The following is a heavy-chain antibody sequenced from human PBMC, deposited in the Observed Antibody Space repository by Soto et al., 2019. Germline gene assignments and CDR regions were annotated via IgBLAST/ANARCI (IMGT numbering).Heavy chain of an antibody. CDR1: GFNFKKFA. Sequence: VQLLESGGGVVQPGGSLRLSCVASGFNFKKFAMSWVRQAPGEGLEWVSGISCCGGSTSYADSVKGRFSIARDDSTNTLSLQMNNLRVEDTAQYYCAKADGEQWLLPHLDKWGQVTLVTVS. V-gene: IGHV3-23*01. CDR3: AKADGEQWLLPHLDK. CDR2: ISCCGGST. D-gene: IGHD6-19*01. J-gene: IGHJ4*02.